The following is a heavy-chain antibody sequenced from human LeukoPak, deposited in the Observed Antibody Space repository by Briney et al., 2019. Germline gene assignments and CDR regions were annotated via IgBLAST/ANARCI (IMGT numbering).Heavy chain of an antibody. D-gene: IGHD2-2*01. Sequence: SGTRSLTCTVSGVSVTVNDPLWGWIRQPPGNGLEGIGYIDYSGTTYYNPSLKGRVNMSRDTSKNQFSLNLNSVTAADTAFYYCGGGLGYCSSTRCPPDSWGQGTLVTVSS. V-gene: IGHV4-30-4*01. CDR2: IDYSGTT. CDR3: GGGLGYCSSTRCPPDS. CDR1: GVSVTVNDPL. J-gene: IGHJ5*01.